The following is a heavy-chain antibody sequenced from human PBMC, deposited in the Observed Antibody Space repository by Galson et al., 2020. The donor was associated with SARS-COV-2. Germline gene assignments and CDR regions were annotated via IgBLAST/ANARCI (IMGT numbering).Heavy chain of an antibody. CDR1: GFTFSSYA. V-gene: IGHV3-30*04. Sequence: GESLKISCAASGFTFSSYAMHWVRQAPGKGLEWVAVISYDGSNKYYADSVKGRFTISRDNSKNTLYLQMNSLRAEDTAVYYCARIKEQQLEFDYWGQGTLVTVSS. CDR3: ARIKEQQLEFDY. J-gene: IGHJ4*02. CDR2: ISYDGSNK. D-gene: IGHD6-13*01.